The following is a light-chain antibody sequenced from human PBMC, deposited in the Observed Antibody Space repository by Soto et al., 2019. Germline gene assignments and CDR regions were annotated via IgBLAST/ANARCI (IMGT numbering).Light chain of an antibody. CDR1: SSDVGGYNY. J-gene: IGLJ3*02. Sequence: QSVLTQPASVSGSPGQSITISCTGTSSDVGGYNYVSWYRQHPGKAPKLMIYEVSNRPSGVSNRFSGSKSGNTASLTISGRQAEDEADYYCSSYTTSSSLVFGGGTKLTVL. CDR3: SSYTTSSSLV. CDR2: EVS. V-gene: IGLV2-14*01.